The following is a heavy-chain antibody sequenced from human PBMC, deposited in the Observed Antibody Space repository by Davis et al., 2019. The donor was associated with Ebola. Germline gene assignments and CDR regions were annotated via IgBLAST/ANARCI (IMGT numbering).Heavy chain of an antibody. CDR3: AREETRGSIAGWFDP. V-gene: IGHV4-39*02. D-gene: IGHD2-21*01. Sequence: MPSETLSLTCQVSGGSIRSVSYYWAWIRQPPGKGLEWIGEIYHSGSTNYNPSLKSRVTMSVDTSKNQFSVRLSSLTAADTAFYYCAREETRGSIAGWFDPWGQGTLVTVSS. CDR1: GGSIRSVSYY. CDR2: IYHSGST. J-gene: IGHJ5*02.